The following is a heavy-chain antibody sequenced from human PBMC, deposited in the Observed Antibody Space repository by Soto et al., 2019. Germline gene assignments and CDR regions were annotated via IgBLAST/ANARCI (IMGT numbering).Heavy chain of an antibody. CDR3: ARGGGDIVVVPAAMPPSRELYYYGMDV. V-gene: IGHV1-46*01. Sequence: ASVKVSCKASGYTFTSYYMHWARQAPGQGLEWMGIINPSGGSTSYAQKFQGRVTMTRDTSTSTVYMELSSLRSEDTAVYYCARGGGDIVVVPAAMPPSRELYYYGMDVWGQGTTVTVSS. CDR2: INPSGGST. CDR1: GYTFTSYY. J-gene: IGHJ6*02. D-gene: IGHD2-2*01.